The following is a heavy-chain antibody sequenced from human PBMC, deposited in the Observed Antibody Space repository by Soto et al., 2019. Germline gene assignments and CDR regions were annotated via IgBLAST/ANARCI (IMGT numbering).Heavy chain of an antibody. Sequence: VESVTIXCKVSGYSFTSYWIGWVRQMPGKGLEWMGIIYPGDSDTRYSPSVQGQVTISADKSISTAYLQWSSLKASDTAMYYCARRGLDEIRPYFDYWGQGTMVTVSS. CDR3: ARRGLDEIRPYFDY. J-gene: IGHJ4*02. D-gene: IGHD1-1*01. CDR2: IYPGDSDT. V-gene: IGHV5-51*01. CDR1: GYSFTSYW.